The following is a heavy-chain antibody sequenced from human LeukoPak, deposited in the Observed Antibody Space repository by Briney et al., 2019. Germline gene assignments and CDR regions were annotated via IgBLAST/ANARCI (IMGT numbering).Heavy chain of an antibody. CDR1: GGSISSGGYY. V-gene: IGHV4-31*03. CDR2: IYYSGST. J-gene: IGHJ4*02. D-gene: IGHD3-10*01. CDR3: ARCITMVRGPFDY. Sequence: SETLSLTCIVSGGSISSGGYYWSWIRQHPGKGLEWIGYIYYSGSTYYNPSLRSRVTISVDTSKNQFSLKLSSVTAADTAVYYCARCITMVRGPFDYWGQGTLVTVSS.